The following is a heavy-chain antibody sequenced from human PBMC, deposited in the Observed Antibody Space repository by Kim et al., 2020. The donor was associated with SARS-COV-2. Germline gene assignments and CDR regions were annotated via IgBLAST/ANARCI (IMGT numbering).Heavy chain of an antibody. CDR1: GGSISSSSYY. Sequence: SETLSLTCTVSGGSISSSSYYWGWIRQPPGKGLEWIGSIYYSGSTYYNPSLKSRVTISVDTSKNQFSLKLSSVTAADTAVYYCARHNRIRAYDKDGYNWFDPWGQGTLVTVSS. D-gene: IGHD1-20*01. V-gene: IGHV4-39*01. CDR3: ARHNRIRAYDKDGYNWFDP. J-gene: IGHJ5*02. CDR2: IYYSGST.